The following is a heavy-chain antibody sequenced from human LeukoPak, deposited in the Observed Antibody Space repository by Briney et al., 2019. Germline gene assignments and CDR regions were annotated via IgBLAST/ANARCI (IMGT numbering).Heavy chain of an antibody. J-gene: IGHJ4*02. V-gene: IGHV3-23*01. D-gene: IGHD3-3*01. CDR3: AKDPAPTVFGVVIIYFDY. CDR2: ISGSGGST. CDR1: GFTFSSYA. Sequence: GGSLRLSCAASGFTFSSYAMSWVRQAPGKGLEWVSAISGSGGSTYYADSVKGRFTISRDNSKNTLYLQMNSLRAEDTAVYYCAKDPAPTVFGVVIIYFDYWGQGTLVTVSS.